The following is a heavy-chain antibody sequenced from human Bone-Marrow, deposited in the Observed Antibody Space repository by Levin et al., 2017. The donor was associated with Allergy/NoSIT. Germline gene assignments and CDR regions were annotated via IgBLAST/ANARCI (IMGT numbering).Heavy chain of an antibody. CDR1: GYSISDYY. CDR3: AREYYLDV. CDR2: IYHSGGT. J-gene: IGHJ6*03. Sequence: SSQTLSLTCAVSGYSISDYYWGWIRQPPGKGLEWIGSIYHSGGTNYNPSLKSQVTISVDTSKNQFSLKLSSVTAADTAVYYCAREYYLDVWGKGTTVTVSS. V-gene: IGHV4-38-2*02.